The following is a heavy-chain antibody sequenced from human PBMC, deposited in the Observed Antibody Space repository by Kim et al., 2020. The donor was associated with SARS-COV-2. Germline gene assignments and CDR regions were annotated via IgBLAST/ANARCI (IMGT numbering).Heavy chain of an antibody. Sequence: GGSLRLSCAASGFTFSSYGMYWVRQAPGKGLEWVAVISYDGSNKYYADSVKGRFTISRDNSKNTLYLQMNSLRAEDTAVYYCATDLPHYYGSGSYPYHYYGMDVWGQGTTVTVSS. J-gene: IGHJ6*02. CDR2: ISYDGSNK. D-gene: IGHD3-10*01. V-gene: IGHV3-30*03. CDR3: ATDLPHYYGSGSYPYHYYGMDV. CDR1: GFTFSSYG.